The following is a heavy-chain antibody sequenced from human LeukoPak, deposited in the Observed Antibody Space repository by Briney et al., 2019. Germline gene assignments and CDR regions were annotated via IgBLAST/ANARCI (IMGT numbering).Heavy chain of an antibody. V-gene: IGHV4-4*07. J-gene: IGHJ5*02. D-gene: IGHD6-19*01. CDR3: ARGGSGRGYNWFDP. Sequence: SETLSLTCTVSGGSISTYYWNWVRQPAGKGLEWIGRIYTSGSTNNPSLKSRVTMSVDTSKNQFSLKLSSVTAADTAVYYCARGGSGRGYNWFDPWGQGTPVTVSS. CDR1: GGSISTYY. CDR2: IYTSGST.